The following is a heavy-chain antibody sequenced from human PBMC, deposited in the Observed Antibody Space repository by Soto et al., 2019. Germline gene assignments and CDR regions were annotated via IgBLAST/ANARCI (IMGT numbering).Heavy chain of an antibody. CDR2: ISAYNGNT. CDR1: GYTFTSYG. J-gene: IGHJ3*02. Sequence: ASVKVSCKASGYTFTSYGISWVRQAPGQGLEWMGWISAYNGNTNYAQKLQGRVTMTTDTSTSTAYMELRSLRSDDTAVYYCASLDYYFGAFDIWDQGTMVTVSS. D-gene: IGHD2-21*02. CDR3: ASLDYYFGAFDI. V-gene: IGHV1-18*01.